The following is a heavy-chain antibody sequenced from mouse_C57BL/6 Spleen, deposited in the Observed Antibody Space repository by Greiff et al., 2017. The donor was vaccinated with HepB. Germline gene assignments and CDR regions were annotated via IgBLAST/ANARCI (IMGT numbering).Heavy chain of an antibody. J-gene: IGHJ1*03. V-gene: IGHV14-2*01. CDR1: GFNIKDYY. Sequence: EVQLQQSGAELVKPGASVKLSCTASGFNIKDYYMHWVKQRTEQGLEWIGRIDPEDGETKYAPNFQGKATITADTSSNTAYLQLSSLTSEDTAVYYCASIPITTAGYFDVWGTGTTVTVSS. CDR2: IDPEDGET. D-gene: IGHD1-1*01. CDR3: ASIPITTAGYFDV.